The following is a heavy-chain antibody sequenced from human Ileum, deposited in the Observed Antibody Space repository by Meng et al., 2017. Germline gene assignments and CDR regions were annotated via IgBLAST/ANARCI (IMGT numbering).Heavy chain of an antibody. CDR1: GFSISSYW. CDR2: SNSDGTTT. V-gene: IGHV3-74*01. D-gene: IGHD3-10*01. Sequence: EVQLVESGGGLLQPGGSLRLSCAASGFSISSYWMHWVRQAPGKGLVWVSRSNSDGTTTSYADSVTGRFTISRDNAKNSLYLQMNSLRAEDTAIYYCARDPGYGSGSWGQGTLVTVSS. CDR3: ARDPGYGSGS. J-gene: IGHJ5*02.